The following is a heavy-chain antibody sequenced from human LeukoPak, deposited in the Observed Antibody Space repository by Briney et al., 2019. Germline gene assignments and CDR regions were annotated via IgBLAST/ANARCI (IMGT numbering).Heavy chain of an antibody. CDR3: AIPPPVAGTVD. Sequence: GESLKRSSKGSGYSFSSYSTSWVRQMPGKGLEWMGRIDPSDSYTNYSPSFQGHVTISADKSISTAYLQWSSLKASDTAMYYCAIPPPVAGTVDWGQGTLVTVSS. CDR2: IDPSDSYT. V-gene: IGHV5-10-1*01. D-gene: IGHD6-19*01. CDR1: GYSFSSYS. J-gene: IGHJ4*02.